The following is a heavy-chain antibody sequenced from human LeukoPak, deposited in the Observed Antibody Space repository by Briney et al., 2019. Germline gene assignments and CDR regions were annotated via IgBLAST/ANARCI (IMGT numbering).Heavy chain of an antibody. J-gene: IGHJ4*02. Sequence: QSSETLSLTCTVSGGSISSYYWSWIRQPPGKGLEWIGYIYYSGSTNYNPSLKSRVTISVDTSKNQFSLKLSSVTAADTAVYYCARVPIAARHFDYWGQGTLVTVSS. CDR2: IYYSGST. D-gene: IGHD6-6*01. CDR3: ARVPIAARHFDY. CDR1: GGSISSYY. V-gene: IGHV4-59*01.